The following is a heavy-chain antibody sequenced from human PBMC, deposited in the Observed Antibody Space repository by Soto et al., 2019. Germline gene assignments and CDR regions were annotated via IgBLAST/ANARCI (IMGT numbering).Heavy chain of an antibody. Sequence: DVQLVESGGGLVQPGGSLRLSCAASGFTFKSYAMNWVRQAPGKGLEWVSFISSGSSSIYYADSVKGRFTISRDNAQRSLHLQMNSLGAEDTAVYYCARDTSRQHDYNWNEYDDAFDIWGQGTMVAVSS. CDR3: ARDTSRQHDYNWNEYDDAFDI. CDR2: ISSGSSSI. V-gene: IGHV3-48*01. D-gene: IGHD1-20*01. J-gene: IGHJ3*02. CDR1: GFTFKSYA.